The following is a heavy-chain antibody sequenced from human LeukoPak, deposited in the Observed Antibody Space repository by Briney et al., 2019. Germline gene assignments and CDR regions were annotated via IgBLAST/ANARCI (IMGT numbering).Heavy chain of an antibody. CDR2: ISGSGGNT. V-gene: IGHV3-23*01. J-gene: IGHJ4*02. CDR3: AKDLGYDYVWGEGNFYDY. Sequence: PGGSLRLSCAASGFTFSSYSMNWVRQAPGKGLEWVSVISGSGGNTDYADSVKGRFTISRDNSKNTLYLQMNSLRADDTAVYYCAKDLGYDYVWGEGNFYDYWGQGTLVTVSS. CDR1: GFTFSSYS. D-gene: IGHD3-16*01.